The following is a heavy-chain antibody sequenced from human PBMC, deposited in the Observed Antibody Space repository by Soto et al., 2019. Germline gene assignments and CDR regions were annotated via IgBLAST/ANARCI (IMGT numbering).Heavy chain of an antibody. CDR1: GYTFTSYG. V-gene: IGHV1-18*01. CDR2: ISAYNGNT. Sequence: ASVKVSCKASGYTFTSYGISWVRQAPGQGLEWMGWISAYNGNTNYAQKLQGRVTMTTDTSTSTAYMELRSLRSDDTAVYYCARLVDDSGSYGTNFDYWGQGTLVTGSS. J-gene: IGHJ4*02. D-gene: IGHD1-26*01. CDR3: ARLVDDSGSYGTNFDY.